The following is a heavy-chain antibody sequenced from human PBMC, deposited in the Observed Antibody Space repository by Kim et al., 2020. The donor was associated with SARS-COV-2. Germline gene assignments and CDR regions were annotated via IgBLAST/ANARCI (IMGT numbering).Heavy chain of an antibody. Sequence: GGSLRLSCAASGFTFSSYAMSWVRQAPGKGLEWVSAISGSGGSTYYADSVKGRFTISRDNSKNTLYLQMNSLRAEDTAVYYCAKDAPRGSSWRAYWYFDLWGRGTLVTVSS. CDR2: ISGSGGST. CDR1: GFTFSSYA. D-gene: IGHD6-13*01. V-gene: IGHV3-23*01. CDR3: AKDAPRGSSWRAYWYFDL. J-gene: IGHJ2*01.